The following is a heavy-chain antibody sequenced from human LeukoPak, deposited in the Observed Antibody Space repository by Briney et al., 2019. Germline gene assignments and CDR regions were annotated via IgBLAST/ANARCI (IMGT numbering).Heavy chain of an antibody. J-gene: IGHJ4*02. Sequence: PGGSLRLFCAASGFTFSSYWMSWVRQAPGKGLEWVANIKEDGSDIHYVDSVKGRFTISRDNAKNSLYLEMNSLRGEDTALYYCSRCEYNYGWAYFDYWGQGTLVTVSS. D-gene: IGHD5-18*01. CDR1: GFTFSSYW. CDR2: IKEDGSDI. V-gene: IGHV3-7*03. CDR3: SRCEYNYGWAYFDY.